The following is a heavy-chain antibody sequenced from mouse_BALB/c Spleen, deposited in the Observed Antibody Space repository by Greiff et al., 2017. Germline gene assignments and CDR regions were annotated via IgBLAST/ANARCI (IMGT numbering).Heavy chain of an antibody. CDR3: ARLMITSSYYAMDY. Sequence: VKLVESGPGLVQPSQSLSITCTVSGFSLTSYGVHWVRQSPGKGLEWLGVIWSGGSTDYNAAFISRLSISKDNSKSQVFFKMNSLQANDTAIYYCARLMITSSYYAMDYWGQGTSVTVSS. CDR2: IWSGGST. J-gene: IGHJ4*01. V-gene: IGHV2-2*02. D-gene: IGHD2-4*01. CDR1: GFSLTSYG.